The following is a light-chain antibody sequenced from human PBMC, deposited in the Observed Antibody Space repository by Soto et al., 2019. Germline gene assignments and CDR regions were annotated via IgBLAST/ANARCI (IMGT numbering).Light chain of an antibody. V-gene: IGKV2-30*01. J-gene: IGKJ2*01. CDR3: MQGTHWPFT. CDR1: QSLVFRSGNIY. CDR2: KVS. Sequence: DVVMTQSPLSLPVTLGQPASISCRSSQSLVFRSGNIYFTWFQQSPGHAPRRLIYKVSDRESGVPARFSGSRSDTNFTLRIRRVEPEDVGVYFCMQGTHWPFTFGQGTKLEIK.